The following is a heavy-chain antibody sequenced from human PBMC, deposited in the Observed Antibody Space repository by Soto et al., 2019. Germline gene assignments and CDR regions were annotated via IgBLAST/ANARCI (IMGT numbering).Heavy chain of an antibody. CDR2: IYWDEDP. D-gene: IGHD3-10*01. V-gene: IGHV2-5*02. Sequence: QITLKESGPMVVEPTQTLTLTCTFSGFSLNTNGVGVGWIRQPPGKALEWLALIYWDEDPRYSTSLKSRLTIAKATSNNQVVLTMPNVDPVDTATYYCAHSLGPRYYSGSCMEGHWFWPWGQGTLVTVSS. J-gene: IGHJ5*02. CDR1: GFSLNTNGVG. CDR3: AHSLGPRYYSGSCMEGHWFWP.